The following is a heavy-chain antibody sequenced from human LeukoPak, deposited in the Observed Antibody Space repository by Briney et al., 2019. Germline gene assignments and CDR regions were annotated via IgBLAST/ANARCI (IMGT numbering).Heavy chain of an antibody. CDR1: GFNFKSYG. CDR2: IRYDGRNK. CDR3: VKDRSFYYDSSGTSLSYYFDY. Sequence: GGSLRLSCAASGFNFKSYGMHWVRQAPGKGLEWVSLIRYDGRNKYYADSVKGRFTISRDNSKNTLNLQMNSLSSEDTALYYCVKDRSFYYDSSGTSLSYYFDYWGQGTLVTVSS. J-gene: IGHJ4*02. V-gene: IGHV3-30*02. D-gene: IGHD3-22*01.